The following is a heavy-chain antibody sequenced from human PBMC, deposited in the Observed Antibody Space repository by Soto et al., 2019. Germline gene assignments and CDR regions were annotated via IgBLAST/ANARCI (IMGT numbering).Heavy chain of an antibody. CDR2: ISGSGGST. D-gene: IGHD2-8*02. CDR1: GFTFSSYA. J-gene: IGHJ4*02. V-gene: IGHV3-23*01. Sequence: VQLLESGGGLVQPGGSLRLSCAASGFTFSSYAMSWVRQAPGKGLEWVSAISGSGGSTYYADAVKGRFTISRDNSKITQYVQMNSLRAEDTAVYYCAKDKACTVYAFDYWGQGALVTVSS. CDR3: AKDKACTVYAFDY.